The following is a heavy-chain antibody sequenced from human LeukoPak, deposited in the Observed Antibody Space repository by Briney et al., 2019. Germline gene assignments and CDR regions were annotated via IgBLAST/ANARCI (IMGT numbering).Heavy chain of an antibody. V-gene: IGHV3-23*01. CDR2: ISGSGGST. CDR3: AKGGKDGYCSSTSCYPFDY. CDR1: GFTFSSYA. D-gene: IGHD2-2*03. Sequence: PGGSLRLSCAASGFTFSSYAMSWVRQAPGKGLEWVSAISGSGGSTYYADSVKGRFTISRDNSKNTLYLQMNSLRAEDTAVYYCAKGGKDGYCSSTSCYPFDYWGQGTLVTVSS. J-gene: IGHJ4*02.